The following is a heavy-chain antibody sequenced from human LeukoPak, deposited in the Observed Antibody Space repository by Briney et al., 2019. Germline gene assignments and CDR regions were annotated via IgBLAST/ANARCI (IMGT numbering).Heavy chain of an antibody. D-gene: IGHD5-18*01. V-gene: IGHV3-23*01. Sequence: GGSLRLSCAASGFTFSSYGMSWVRQAPGKGLEWVSAISGSGGSTYYADSVKGRFTISRDNSKNTLYLQMNSLRAEDTAVYYCAKREMYSYDFDYWGQGTLVTVSS. J-gene: IGHJ4*02. CDR2: ISGSGGST. CDR3: AKREMYSYDFDY. CDR1: GFTFSSYG.